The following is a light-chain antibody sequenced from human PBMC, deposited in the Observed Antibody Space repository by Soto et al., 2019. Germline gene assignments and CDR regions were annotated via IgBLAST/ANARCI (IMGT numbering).Light chain of an antibody. CDR2: WAS. J-gene: IGKJ1*01. V-gene: IGKV4-1*01. Sequence: DIVMTQSPDSLAVSLGERATINCKSSQSVLYSSNNKNYLAWYQQKPGQPPKLLIYWASTRESGVPDRFSGSGXGXXXXLTIXSLXAEDVAVYYCQQYYSTPPTFGQGTKVEIK. CDR3: QQYYSTPPT. CDR1: QSVLYSSNNKNY.